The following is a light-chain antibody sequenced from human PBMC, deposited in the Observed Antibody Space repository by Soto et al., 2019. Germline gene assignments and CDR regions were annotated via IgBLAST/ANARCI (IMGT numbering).Light chain of an antibody. V-gene: IGLV2-11*01. Sequence: QSALTQPRSVSGSPGQSVTISCTGSSSDVGAYNYVSWYQQHPGKAPKLMIYDVTKRPSGVPDRFSGSKSGNTASLTISGLQADDEADYYCCSYAGSYTFVFGGGTKLTVL. J-gene: IGLJ2*01. CDR1: SSDVGAYNY. CDR2: DVT. CDR3: CSYAGSYTFV.